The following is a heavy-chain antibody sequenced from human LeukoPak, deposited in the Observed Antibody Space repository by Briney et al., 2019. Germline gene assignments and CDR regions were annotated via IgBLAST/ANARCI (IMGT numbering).Heavy chain of an antibody. J-gene: IGHJ6*03. CDR1: GYTFTSYD. V-gene: IGHV1-8*03. D-gene: IGHD3-3*01. CDR3: ARGVVDYDFWSGYYMGYYYYYMDV. CDR2: MNPNSGNT. Sequence: ASVKVSCKASGYTFTSYDINRVRQATGQGLEWMGWMNPNSGNTGYAQKFQGRVTITRNTSISTAYMELSSLRSEDTAVYYCARGVVDYDFWSGYYMGYYYYYMDVWGKGTTVTVSS.